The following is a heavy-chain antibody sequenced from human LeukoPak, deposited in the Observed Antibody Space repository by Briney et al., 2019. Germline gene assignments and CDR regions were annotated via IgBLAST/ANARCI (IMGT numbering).Heavy chain of an antibody. CDR3: AKSWDINNFYYMDV. CDR1: GFTLSSNA. Sequence: GGSLRLSWVTSGFTLSSNAITWVRHAPGKGLEWGSAISGRGVGTHYADSVKGRFTISRDNSKNTLYLQMDSLRADDTAVYYCAKSWDINNFYYMDVWGKGTTVTVSS. D-gene: IGHD2-15*01. V-gene: IGHV3-23*01. J-gene: IGHJ6*03. CDR2: ISGRGVGT.